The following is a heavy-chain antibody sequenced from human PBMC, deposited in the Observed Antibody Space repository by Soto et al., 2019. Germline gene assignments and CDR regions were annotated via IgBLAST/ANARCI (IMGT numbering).Heavy chain of an antibody. Sequence: QVQLVQSGAQVKKPGSSVKVSCKASGGTFGSHTIAWVRLAPGRGLEWMGGIVPIFGSPNYAQKFQGRVTITAHESSSTVYMELSSLRPGDTAVYYCARDGVTSAQPYFVDFWGQGTLVTVSS. CDR1: GGTFGSHT. D-gene: IGHD3-10*01. V-gene: IGHV1-69*01. CDR3: ARDGVTSAQPYFVDF. CDR2: IVPIFGSP. J-gene: IGHJ4*02.